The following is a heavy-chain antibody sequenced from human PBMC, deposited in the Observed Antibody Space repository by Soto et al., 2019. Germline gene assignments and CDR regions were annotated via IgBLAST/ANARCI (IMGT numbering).Heavy chain of an antibody. CDR2: ISYDGSNK. J-gene: IGHJ4*02. CDR1: GFPFSSYG. D-gene: IGHD1-26*01. V-gene: IGHV3-30*03. Sequence: QVQLVESGGGVVQPGRSLRLSCAASGFPFSSYGMHWVREAPGKGLEWVAVISYDGSNKYYADSVKGRFTISRDNSASTLYLQMNGLRPEDTALYYCVGSQYYFDYRGQGTLVTVSP. CDR3: VGSQYYFDY.